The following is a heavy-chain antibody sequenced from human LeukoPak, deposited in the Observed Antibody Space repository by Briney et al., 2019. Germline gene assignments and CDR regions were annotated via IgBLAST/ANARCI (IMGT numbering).Heavy chain of an antibody. CDR2: ISGSGGST. D-gene: IGHD3-9*01. J-gene: IGHJ4*02. Sequence: GGSLRLSCAASGFTFSSYAMSWVRQAPGKGLEWVSAISGSGGSTYYADSVKGRFTISRDNAKNFLFLQMNSLRVEDTALYYCVKDLKAGGILTDWGQGTLVTVSS. CDR3: VKDLKAGGILTD. CDR1: GFTFSSYA. V-gene: IGHV3-23*01.